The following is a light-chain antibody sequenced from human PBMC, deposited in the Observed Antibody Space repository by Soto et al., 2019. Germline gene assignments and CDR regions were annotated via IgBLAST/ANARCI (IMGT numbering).Light chain of an antibody. CDR3: QQYRGT. CDR2: GAS. V-gene: IGKV3-15*01. Sequence: EIVMTQSPATLSVSPGERATLSCRASQSVSSNLAWYQQKPGLAPRLLIYGASTRATGIPARFSGSGSGTEFTLTISSLQSEDFAVYYCQQYRGTFGQGTKVEIK. CDR1: QSVSSN. J-gene: IGKJ1*01.